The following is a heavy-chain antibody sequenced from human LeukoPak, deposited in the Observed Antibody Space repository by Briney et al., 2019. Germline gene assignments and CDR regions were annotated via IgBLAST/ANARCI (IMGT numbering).Heavy chain of an antibody. J-gene: IGHJ4*02. CDR1: GGSISSYY. Sequence: SETLSLTCTVSGGSISSYYWSWIRQPPGKGLEWIGYIYYSGSTNYNPSLKSRVTISVDTSKNQFSLKLSSVTAADAAVYYCARRSDYWGQGTLVTVSS. CDR2: IYYSGST. V-gene: IGHV4-59*01. CDR3: ARRSDY.